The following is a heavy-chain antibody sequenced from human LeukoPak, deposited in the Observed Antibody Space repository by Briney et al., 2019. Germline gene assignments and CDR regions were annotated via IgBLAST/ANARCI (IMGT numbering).Heavy chain of an antibody. D-gene: IGHD2-2*01. J-gene: IGHJ4*02. CDR1: GFTFSSYS. Sequence: PGGSLRLSCAASGFTFSSYSMNWVRQAPGKGLEWVSSISGSSTYIYYADSVKGRFTISRDNAKNSLYLQMNSLRAEDTAVYYCARDSEGVVPAGIFDYWGQGSLVTVSS. V-gene: IGHV3-21*01. CDR3: ARDSEGVVPAGIFDY. CDR2: ISGSSTYI.